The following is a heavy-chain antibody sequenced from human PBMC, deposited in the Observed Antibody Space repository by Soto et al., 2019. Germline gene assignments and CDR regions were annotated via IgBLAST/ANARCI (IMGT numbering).Heavy chain of an antibody. J-gene: IGHJ6*02. Sequence: ALGTPSLPRSVSGGPIHSSRFYRGWVPQPPGEGVECIGSIYYSGSTYYNPSLKSRVTISVDTSKNQFSLKLSSVTAADTAVYYCARKLRFLEWSLHVYYYYGMDVWGQGTTVTVSS. CDR1: GGPIHSSRFY. CDR2: IYYSGST. V-gene: IGHV4-39*07. CDR3: ARKLRFLEWSLHVYYYYGMDV. D-gene: IGHD3-3*01.